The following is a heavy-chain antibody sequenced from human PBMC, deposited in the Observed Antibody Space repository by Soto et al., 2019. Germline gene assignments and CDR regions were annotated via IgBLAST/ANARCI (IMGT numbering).Heavy chain of an antibody. CDR2: ISGVDNST. J-gene: IGHJ6*02. CDR1: GFTFSSYA. Sequence: GRSLRLSCAASGFTFSSYAMSWVRQAPGKGLEWVSAISGVDNSTYYADSVKGRFTISRDNSKNTLYLQMSSLRADDTAVYYCAPMGVWGQGTTVTASS. V-gene: IGHV3-23*01. CDR3: APMGV.